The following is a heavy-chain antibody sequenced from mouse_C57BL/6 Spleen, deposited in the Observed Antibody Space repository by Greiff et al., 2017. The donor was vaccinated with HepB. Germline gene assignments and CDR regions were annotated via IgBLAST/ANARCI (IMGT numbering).Heavy chain of an antibody. Sequence: QVQLQQSGAELVRPGTSVKMSCKASGYTFTNYWIGWAKQRPGHGLEWIGDIYPGGGYTNYNEKFKGKATLTADKSSSTAYMQFSSLTSEDSAIYYCARENYGSRGYFDYWGQGTTLTVSS. CDR1: GYTFTNYW. CDR3: ARENYGSRGYFDY. D-gene: IGHD1-1*01. CDR2: IYPGGGYT. V-gene: IGHV1-63*01. J-gene: IGHJ2*01.